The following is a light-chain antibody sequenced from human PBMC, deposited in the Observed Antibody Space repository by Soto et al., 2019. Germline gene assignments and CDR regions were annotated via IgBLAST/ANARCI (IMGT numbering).Light chain of an antibody. J-gene: IGLJ2*01. CDR2: EGS. CDR3: CSYGGSSTLV. CDR1: SSDVGSDNL. Sequence: QSVLTQPASVSGSPGQSITISCTGSSSDVGSDNLVSWYQQHPGKAPKLMIYEGSKRPSGVSNRFSGSKSGNTASLTISGLQADDEADYYWCSYGGSSTLVFGGGTKVTVL. V-gene: IGLV2-23*01.